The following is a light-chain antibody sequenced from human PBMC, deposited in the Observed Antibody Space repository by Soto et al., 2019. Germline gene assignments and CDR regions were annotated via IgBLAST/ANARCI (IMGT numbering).Light chain of an antibody. CDR1: QSISSSY. V-gene: IGKV3-20*01. CDR3: QQYGSSIFT. CDR2: GAS. Sequence: EIVLTQSPGTLSLSPGERATLSCRASQSISSSYLAWYQQKPGLAPRLLIYGASSRATGIPDRFSGSGSGTDFTLTISRLEPEDFAVYYCQQYGSSIFTFGPGTKVDIK. J-gene: IGKJ3*01.